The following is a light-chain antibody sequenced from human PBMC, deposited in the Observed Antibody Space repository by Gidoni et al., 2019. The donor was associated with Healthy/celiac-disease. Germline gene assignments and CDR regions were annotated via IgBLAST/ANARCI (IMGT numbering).Light chain of an antibody. CDR3: QQRSNWPLFT. J-gene: IGKJ3*01. Sequence: DIVLTQSPATLSLSPGERATLSCRASQSVSSYLAWYQQKPGQAPRLLIYDASNRATGIPDRFSGSGSGTDFTLTISSLEPEDFAVYYCQQRSNWPLFTFGPGTKVDIK. CDR2: DAS. V-gene: IGKV3-11*01. CDR1: QSVSSY.